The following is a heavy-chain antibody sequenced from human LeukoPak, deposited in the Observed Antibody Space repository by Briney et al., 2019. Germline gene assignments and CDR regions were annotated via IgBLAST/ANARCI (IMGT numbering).Heavy chain of an antibody. CDR2: ISSSSSYI. V-gene: IGHV3-21*01. D-gene: IGHD2-21*02. Sequence: GGSLRLSCAASGFSVSTNYMTWVRQAPGKGLEWVSSISSSSSYIYYADSVKGRFTISRDNAKNSLYLQMNSLRAEDTAVYYCAKGTSAIRFYYYMDVWGKGTTVTVSS. CDR1: GFSVSTNY. CDR3: AKGTSAIRFYYYMDV. J-gene: IGHJ6*03.